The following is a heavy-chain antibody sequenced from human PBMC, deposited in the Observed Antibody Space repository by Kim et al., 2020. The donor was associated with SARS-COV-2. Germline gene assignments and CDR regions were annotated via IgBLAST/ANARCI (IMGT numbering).Heavy chain of an antibody. V-gene: IGHV3-53*01. Sequence: VKGRCTISKDNSKITLYLQMNSLRAEDTAVYYCASEAGATTPYYYGMDVWGQGTTVTVSS. CDR3: ASEAGATTPYYYGMDV. J-gene: IGHJ6*02. D-gene: IGHD1-26*01.